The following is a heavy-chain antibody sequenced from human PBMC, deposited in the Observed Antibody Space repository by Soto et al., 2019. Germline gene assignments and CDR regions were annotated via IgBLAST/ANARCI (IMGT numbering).Heavy chain of an antibody. CDR2: IYYSGST. D-gene: IGHD6-13*01. CDR3: ARHKYSSSWYVPHNYYYGMDV. J-gene: IGHJ6*02. Sequence: QLQLQESGPGLVKPSETLSLTYTVSGGSISSSSYYWGWIRQPPGKGLEWIGSIYYSGSTYYNPSLKSRVTISVDTSKNQFSLKLSSVTAADTAVYYCARHKYSSSWYVPHNYYYGMDVWGQGTTVTVSS. CDR1: GGSISSSSYY. V-gene: IGHV4-39*01.